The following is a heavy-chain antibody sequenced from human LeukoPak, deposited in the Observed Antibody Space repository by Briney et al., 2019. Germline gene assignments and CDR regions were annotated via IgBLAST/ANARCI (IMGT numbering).Heavy chain of an antibody. CDR3: AKDITTAGTNYFDS. J-gene: IGHJ4*02. Sequence: GGSLRLSCGASGFSVSSNYLSWVRQAPGKGLEWVSGVSVGGGSTYYADSVKGRFTISRDNSKNTLSLQMNSLRAEDTAVYYCAKDITTAGTNYFDSWGQGTLVTVSS. CDR2: VSVGGGST. CDR1: GFSVSSNY. V-gene: IGHV3-23*01. D-gene: IGHD6-13*01.